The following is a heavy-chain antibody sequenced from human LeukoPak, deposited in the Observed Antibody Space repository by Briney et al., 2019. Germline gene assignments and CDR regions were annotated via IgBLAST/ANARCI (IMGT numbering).Heavy chain of an antibody. J-gene: IGHJ6*03. D-gene: IGHD3-10*01. Sequence: GESLKISCKGSGYSFTRYWIGWVRQMPGKGLEWMGIIYPGDSDTRYSPSFQGQVTISADKSISTAYLQWSSLKASDTAMYYCARTRYYGSSYNYMDVWGRGTTVTVSS. CDR2: IYPGDSDT. V-gene: IGHV5-51*01. CDR1: GYSFTRYW. CDR3: ARTRYYGSSYNYMDV.